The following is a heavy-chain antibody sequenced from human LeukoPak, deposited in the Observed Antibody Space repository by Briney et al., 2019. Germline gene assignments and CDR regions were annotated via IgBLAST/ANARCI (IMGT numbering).Heavy chain of an antibody. CDR3: ARGGFDILSGSYDAFDV. CDR2: IYSGVNT. D-gene: IGHD3-9*01. J-gene: IGHJ3*01. V-gene: IGHV3-53*01. Sequence: GGSLRLSCAASGFTVSSNHMSWVRQAPGKGLECVSLIYSGVNTYYADSVKGRFTISRDNSKNTLYLQMKSLRAEDTAVYYCARGGFDILSGSYDAFDVWGQGTMVTVSS. CDR1: GFTVSSNH.